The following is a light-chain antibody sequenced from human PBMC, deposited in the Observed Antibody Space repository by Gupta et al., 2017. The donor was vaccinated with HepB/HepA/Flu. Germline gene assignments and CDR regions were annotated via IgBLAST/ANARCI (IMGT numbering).Light chain of an antibody. CDR1: NIGIKS. Sequence: SYVLTQPPSVSVAPGKTATITCGGDNIGIKSVHWYQQKPGQAPVLVIYYNSDRPSGIPERFSGSNSGNTATLTISRVAAGDEADYYCQVWDNSSDHNYVFGNGTKVTVL. J-gene: IGLJ1*01. CDR2: YNS. CDR3: QVWDNSSDHNYV. V-gene: IGLV3-21*04.